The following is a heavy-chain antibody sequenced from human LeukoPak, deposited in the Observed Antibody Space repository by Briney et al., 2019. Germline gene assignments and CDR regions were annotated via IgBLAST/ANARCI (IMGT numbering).Heavy chain of an antibody. V-gene: IGHV3-30-3*01. J-gene: IGHJ4*02. Sequence: PGGSLRLSCAASGFTFSSYAMHWVRQAPGKGLEWVAVISYDGSNKYYADSVKGRFTISRDNSKNTLYLQMNSLRAEDTAVYYCARSYYDSSGYYTHSRDLFYFDYWGQGTLVTVSS. CDR2: ISYDGSNK. CDR3: ARSYYDSSGYYTHSRDLFYFDY. D-gene: IGHD3-22*01. CDR1: GFTFSSYA.